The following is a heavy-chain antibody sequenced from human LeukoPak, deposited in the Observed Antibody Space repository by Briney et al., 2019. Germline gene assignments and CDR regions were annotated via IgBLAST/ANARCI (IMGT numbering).Heavy chain of an antibody. Sequence: ASVKVSCKASGYTFTSHDINWVRQATGQGLEWMGWLNPNSGNTGYAQKFQDRVTITRNTSMSTAYMELSSLRSEDTAVYYCARRVGYAAFDIWGQGTMVTVSS. CDR1: GYTFTSHD. J-gene: IGHJ3*02. V-gene: IGHV1-8*03. CDR3: ARRVGYAAFDI. CDR2: LNPNSGNT. D-gene: IGHD3-16*01.